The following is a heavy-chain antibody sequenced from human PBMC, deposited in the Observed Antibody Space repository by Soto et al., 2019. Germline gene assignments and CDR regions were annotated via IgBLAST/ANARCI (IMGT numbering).Heavy chain of an antibody. CDR2: SYYIGST. D-gene: IGHD5-18*01. J-gene: IGHJ4*02. CDR3: AAGGEEAWWTYSYGPFDY. Sequence: SETLSLTCTVSGGSISSYYWNWIRQPPGKGLEWIGYSYYIGSTNYNPSLMSRVTISVDTSKNQFSLKLGSVTAADTAVYYCAAGGEEAWWTYSYGPFDYWGQGILVTVSS. V-gene: IGHV4-59*08. CDR1: GGSISSYY.